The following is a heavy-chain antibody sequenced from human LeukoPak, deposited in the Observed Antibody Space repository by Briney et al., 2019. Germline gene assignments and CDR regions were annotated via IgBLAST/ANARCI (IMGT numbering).Heavy chain of an antibody. D-gene: IGHD1-26*01. J-gene: IGHJ4*02. CDR3: ATDGGKWELLFDY. V-gene: IGHV3-30*02. CDR2: MQYDGSDK. CDR1: RFNG. Sequence: QPGGSLRLSCAVSRFNGVHWVRQAPGKGLEWVAFMQYDGSDKSYADSVKGRFTISRDNSKNTLYLQMNSLRPEDTAVYSCATDGGKWELLFDYWGQGTLVTVSS.